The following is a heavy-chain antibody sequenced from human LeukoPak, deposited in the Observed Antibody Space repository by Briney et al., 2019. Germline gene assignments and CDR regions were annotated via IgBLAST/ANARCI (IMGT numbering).Heavy chain of an antibody. CDR1: GYSFTSYD. CDR3: ATSIAAAHYLLDP. J-gene: IGHJ5*02. CDR2: ISTYNGNT. Sequence: ASVKVSCKASGYSFTSYDISWVRQAPGQGLEWMGWISTYNGNTNYAQKLQGRVTMTTDTSTSTAYMELRSLRSDDTAVHYCATSIAAAHYLLDPWGQGTLVTVSS. D-gene: IGHD6-13*01. V-gene: IGHV1-18*01.